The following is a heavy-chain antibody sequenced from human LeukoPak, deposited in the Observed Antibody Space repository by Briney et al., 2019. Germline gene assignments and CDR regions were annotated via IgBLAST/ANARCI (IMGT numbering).Heavy chain of an antibody. D-gene: IGHD3-22*01. V-gene: IGHV3-23*01. J-gene: IGHJ4*02. CDR1: GFTFSSYA. CDR2: ISGSGGST. CDR3: AKDRSTYYYDSSGCFDY. Sequence: PGGSLRLSCAASGFTFSSYAMSWVRQAPGKGLEWVSAISGSGGSTYYADSVKGRFTISRDNSKNTLYLQMNSLRAEDTAVYYCAKDRSTYYYDSSGCFDYWGQGTLVTVSS.